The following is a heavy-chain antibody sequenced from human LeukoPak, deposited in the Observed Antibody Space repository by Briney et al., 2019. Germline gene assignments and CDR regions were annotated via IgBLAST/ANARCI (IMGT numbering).Heavy chain of an antibody. J-gene: IGHJ6*03. V-gene: IGHV4-59*08. CDR1: GGSIGTYY. CDR3: ARHIGGGIEDTDV. D-gene: IGHD3-16*02. Sequence: PSETLSLTCTVSGGSIGTYYCSWVRQSPGTGLEWIGYIYVTGTRYNPYLQSRVTISVDRSRNQFFLKMTSVTAADTAVYYCARHIGGGIEDTDVWGRGTKVTVSS. CDR2: IYVTGT.